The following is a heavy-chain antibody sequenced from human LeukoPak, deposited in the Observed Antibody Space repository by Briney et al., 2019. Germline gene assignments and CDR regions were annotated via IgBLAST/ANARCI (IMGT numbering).Heavy chain of an antibody. CDR3: ARMSSSWYWLDP. D-gene: IGHD6-13*01. CDR1: GDSISGYY. Sequence: PSQTLSLTCSVSGDSISGYYWSWIRQPPGKGLQWIGYIFYSGGTNYNLSLKSRVTISVDTSKNQFPLKLSSVTAADTAVYYCARMSSSWYWLDPWGQGTLVTVSS. V-gene: IGHV4-59*01. CDR2: IFYSGGT. J-gene: IGHJ5*02.